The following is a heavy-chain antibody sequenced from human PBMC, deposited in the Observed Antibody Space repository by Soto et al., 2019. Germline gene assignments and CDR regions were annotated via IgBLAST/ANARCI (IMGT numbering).Heavy chain of an antibody. Sequence: SETLSLTCTVSGGSISSYYWSWIRQPPGKGLEWIGYIYYSGSTNYNPSLKSRVTMSVDTSNSQFSLKLSSVTAADTALYYCARERADGSGLDYWGQGTLVTVSS. CDR2: IYYSGST. CDR1: GGSISSYY. V-gene: IGHV4-59*12. D-gene: IGHD6-19*01. CDR3: ARERADGSGLDY. J-gene: IGHJ4*02.